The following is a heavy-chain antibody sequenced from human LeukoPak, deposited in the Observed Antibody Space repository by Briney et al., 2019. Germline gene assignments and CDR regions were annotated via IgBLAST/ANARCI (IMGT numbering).Heavy chain of an antibody. V-gene: IGHV3-74*01. CDR3: ARDSPDSSGWQL. CDR1: GFTFSSYW. D-gene: IGHD6-19*01. CDR2: INSDGSST. Sequence: PGGSLRLSCAASGFTFSSYWMHWVRQAPGKGLVWVSRINSDGSSTNYADSVKGRFTISRDNAKNTLYLQMNSLRAEDTAVYYCARDSPDSSGWQLWGQGTLVTVSS. J-gene: IGHJ4*02.